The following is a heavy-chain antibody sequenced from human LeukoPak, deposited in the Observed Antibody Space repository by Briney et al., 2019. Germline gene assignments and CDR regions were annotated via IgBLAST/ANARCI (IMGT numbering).Heavy chain of an antibody. CDR3: AKGRGLFPSSNDY. CDR1: GFTSSSYA. V-gene: IGHV3-23*01. D-gene: IGHD3-10*01. Sequence: GGSLTLSCAASGFTSSSYAMSWVRQAPGKGLEWVSSITGSGAKTYYADSVKGRFTNSRDDSKRILYLQMNSLRAEDTAVYYCAKGRGLFPSSNDYWGQGTLVTVSS. CDR2: ITGSGAKT. J-gene: IGHJ4*02.